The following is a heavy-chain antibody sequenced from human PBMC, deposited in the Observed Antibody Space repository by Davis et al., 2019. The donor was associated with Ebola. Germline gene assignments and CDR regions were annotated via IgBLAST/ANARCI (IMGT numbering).Heavy chain of an antibody. D-gene: IGHD4-23*01. J-gene: IGHJ1*01. CDR1: GGTFSSYA. CDR3: ARDSRGNGAEYFQH. Sequence: ASVKVSCKASGGTFSSYAISWVRQAPGQGLEWMGWISAYNGNTNYAQKLQGRVTMTTDTSTSTAYMELRSLRSDDTAVYYCARDSRGNGAEYFQHWGQGTLVTVSS. V-gene: IGHV1-18*01. CDR2: ISAYNGNT.